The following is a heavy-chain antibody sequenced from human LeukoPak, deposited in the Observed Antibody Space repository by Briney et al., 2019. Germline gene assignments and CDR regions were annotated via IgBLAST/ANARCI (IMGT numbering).Heavy chain of an antibody. J-gene: IGHJ4*02. CDR1: GFTFSSYA. CDR2: ISGGGGST. Sequence: GGSLRLSCAASGFTFSSYAMTWVRQAPGKGLEWVSGISGGGGSTFYADSVKGRFTISRDNSKNTLYLQMNSLRAEDSAVYYCAKDEKVGATYYFDYWGQGTVVTVSS. V-gene: IGHV3-23*01. D-gene: IGHD1-26*01. CDR3: AKDEKVGATYYFDY.